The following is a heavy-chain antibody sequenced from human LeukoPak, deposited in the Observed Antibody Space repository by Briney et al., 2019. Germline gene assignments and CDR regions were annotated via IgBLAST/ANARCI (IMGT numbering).Heavy chain of an antibody. CDR2: IYYSGST. CDR1: VGSISSYY. J-gene: IGHJ4*02. Sequence: SETLSLTCTVSVGSISSYYWSWIRQPPGKGLEWIGYIYYSGSTNYNPSLKSRVTISVDTSKNQFSLKLNFVTAADTAVYYCAKGGGDFWSGSDYWGQGTLVTVSS. D-gene: IGHD3-3*01. CDR3: AKGGGDFWSGSDY. V-gene: IGHV4-59*08.